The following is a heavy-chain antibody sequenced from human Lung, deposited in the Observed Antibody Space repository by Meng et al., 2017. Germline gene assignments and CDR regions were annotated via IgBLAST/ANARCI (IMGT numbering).Heavy chain of an antibody. D-gene: IGHD4-11*01. CDR1: GGSFMDYY. J-gene: IGHJ4*02. Sequence: QWGPSLLKPSESLSLTCVVFGGSFMDYYWSWIRQPPGKGLEWIGEINHSGSTNYNPSLESRATISVDTSQNNLSLKLSSVTAADSAVYYCARGPTTMAHDFDYWGQGTLVTVSS. V-gene: IGHV4-34*01. CDR3: ARGPTTMAHDFDY. CDR2: INHSGST.